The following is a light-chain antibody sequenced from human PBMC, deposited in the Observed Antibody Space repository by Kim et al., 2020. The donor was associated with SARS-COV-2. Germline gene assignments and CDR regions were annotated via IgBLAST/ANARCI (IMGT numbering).Light chain of an antibody. CDR2: DAS. CDR3: QQSNSYPLT. Sequence: AIQLTQSPSSLSASVGDRVTITCRASQGISSALAWYHQKPGKAPKLLMYDASSLESGVPSRFSGSGSGTDFTLTISSLQPEDFASYYCQQSNSYPLTFGPGTKVDIK. V-gene: IGKV1-13*02. J-gene: IGKJ3*01. CDR1: QGISSA.